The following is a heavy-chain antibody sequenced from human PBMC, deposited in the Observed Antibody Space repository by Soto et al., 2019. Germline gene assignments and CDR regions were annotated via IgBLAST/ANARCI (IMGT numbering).Heavy chain of an antibody. D-gene: IGHD6-6*01. J-gene: IGHJ6*02. CDR1: GYTFTSYG. CDR2: ISPSNGNT. Sequence: ASVTVSCKGSGYTFTSYGISWVRQAPGQGLEWMGIISPSNGNTSYAQKFQGRVTMTRDTSTSTVYMELSSLRSEDTAVYYCARVMIAARSYYYYGMDVWGQGTTVTVSS. CDR3: ARVMIAARSYYYYGMDV. V-gene: IGHV1-18*01.